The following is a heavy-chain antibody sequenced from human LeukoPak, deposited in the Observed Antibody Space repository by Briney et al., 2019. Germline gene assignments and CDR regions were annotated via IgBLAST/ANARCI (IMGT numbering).Heavy chain of an antibody. D-gene: IGHD1-26*01. CDR3: ARATSRGTVDY. Sequence: GGSLRLSCADSGFTFSSYWMHWVRQAPGKGLVWVSRINSDGSSTSYADSVKGRFTISRDNAKNTLYLQMNSLRAEDTAVYYCARATSRGTVDYWGQGTLVTVSS. CDR1: GFTFSSYW. V-gene: IGHV3-74*01. J-gene: IGHJ4*02. CDR2: INSDGSST.